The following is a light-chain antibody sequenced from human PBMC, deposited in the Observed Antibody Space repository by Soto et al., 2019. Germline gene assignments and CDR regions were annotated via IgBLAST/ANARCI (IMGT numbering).Light chain of an antibody. J-gene: IGKJ1*01. CDR2: LGS. V-gene: IGKV2-28*01. CDR1: QSLLHSNGYNY. CDR3: MQALQTRT. Sequence: DIVMTQSPLSLPVTPGEPASISCRSSQSLLHSNGYNYLDWYLQKPGQSPQLLIYLGSNRASGVPNGFSGGGSGTVFTLKISRVEAEDVGVYYCMQALQTRTLGQGTKVEIK.